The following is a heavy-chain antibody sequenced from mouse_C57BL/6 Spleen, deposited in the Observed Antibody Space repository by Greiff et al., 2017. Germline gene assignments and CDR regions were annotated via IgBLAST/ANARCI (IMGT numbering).Heavy chain of an antibody. CDR1: GYTFTSYW. V-gene: IGHV1-55*01. J-gene: IGHJ3*01. CDR2: IYPGSGST. Sequence: QVQLKQPGAELVKPGASVKMSCKASGYTFTSYWITWVKQRPGQGLEWIGDIYPGSGSTNYNEKFKSKATLTVDTSSSTAYMQLSSLTSEDSAVYYCARGYDYDVDWFAYWGQGTLVTVSA. D-gene: IGHD2-4*01. CDR3: ARGYDYDVDWFAY.